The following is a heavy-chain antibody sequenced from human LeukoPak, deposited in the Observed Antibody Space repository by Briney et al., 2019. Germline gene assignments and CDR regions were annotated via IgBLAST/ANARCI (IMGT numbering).Heavy chain of an antibody. J-gene: IGHJ4*02. CDR3: ARHADASNPFW. CDR2: IDYSGST. D-gene: IGHD5-24*01. CDR1: GGSISSSSKY. Sequence: PSETLSLTCTVSGGSISSSSKYWGWIRQPPGKGLEWIGLIDYSGSTHCNPSLKSRLTISVDTSKNQFSLRLTSVACTDTPVYYCARHADASNPFWWGQGTLVTVSS. V-gene: IGHV4-39*01.